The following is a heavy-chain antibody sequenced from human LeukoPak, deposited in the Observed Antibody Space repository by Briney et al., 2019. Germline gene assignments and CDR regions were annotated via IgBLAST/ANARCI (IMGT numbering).Heavy chain of an antibody. CDR3: ARASVATMTYWYFDL. Sequence: GGSLRLSCAASGFTFSSDSMNWVRQAPGKGLEWVSSISSSSSYIYCADSVKGRFTISRDNAKNSLYLQMNSLRAEDTAVYYCARASVATMTYWYFDLWGRGTLVTVSS. CDR1: GFTFSSDS. D-gene: IGHD5-12*01. J-gene: IGHJ2*01. CDR2: ISSSSSYI. V-gene: IGHV3-21*01.